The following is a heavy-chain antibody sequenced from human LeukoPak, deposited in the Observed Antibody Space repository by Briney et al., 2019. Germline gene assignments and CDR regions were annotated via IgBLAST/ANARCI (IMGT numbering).Heavy chain of an antibody. J-gene: IGHJ4*02. V-gene: IGHV4-61*02. CDR2: MYASGST. Sequence: SETLSLTCIVSGGSISSGSYYWSWIRQPAGKGLEWIGRMYASGSTNYNPSLKSRVTISVDTSKNQFSPKLTSVTAADTAVYYCARRSGTFGVLSWGQGTLVTVSS. CDR3: ARRSGTFGVLS. CDR1: GGSISSGSYY. D-gene: IGHD3-16*01.